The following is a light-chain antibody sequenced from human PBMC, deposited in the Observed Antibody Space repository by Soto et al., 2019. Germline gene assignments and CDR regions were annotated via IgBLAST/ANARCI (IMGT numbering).Light chain of an antibody. CDR2: DAS. J-gene: IGKJ4*01. Sequence: EIVLTQSPATLSLSPGERATLSCRASQSVSSYLAWYQQKPGQAPRLLIYDASNRASGIPARFSGSGSGTDFTLPISSLEPEDFAVYYCRQRSHWPLTFGGRTKVEIK. CDR1: QSVSSY. V-gene: IGKV3-11*01. CDR3: RQRSHWPLT.